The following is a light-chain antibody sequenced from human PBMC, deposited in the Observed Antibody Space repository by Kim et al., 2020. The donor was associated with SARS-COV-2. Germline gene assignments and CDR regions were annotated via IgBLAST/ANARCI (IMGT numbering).Light chain of an antibody. V-gene: IGLV1-40*01. Sequence: QSVLTQPPSVSGAPGQRVTISCTGGSSNIGAGYDVHWYQQLPGTAPKLLIYGNNKRPSGVPDRFSGSKSGTSASLAITGLQAEDEADYYCQSYDSSLSGSVFGRGTQLTVL. J-gene: IGLJ2*01. CDR2: GNN. CDR1: SSNIGAGYD. CDR3: QSYDSSLSGSV.